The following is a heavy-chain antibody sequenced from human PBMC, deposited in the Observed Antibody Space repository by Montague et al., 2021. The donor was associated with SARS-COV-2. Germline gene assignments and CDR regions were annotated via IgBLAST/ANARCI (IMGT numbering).Heavy chain of an antibody. J-gene: IGHJ4*02. Sequence: SETLSLTCALSGDSVSSRTWWAWVRQSPMKGLGWIGEVSRTGITTFNPSLKSRVTISLDVSKNLFSLNLTSVTAADTAIYYCPRGLTVAGTDYWGQGSLVTVSS. CDR3: PRGLTVAGTDY. CDR1: GDSVSSRTW. V-gene: IGHV4-4*02. D-gene: IGHD6-19*01. CDR2: VSRTGIT.